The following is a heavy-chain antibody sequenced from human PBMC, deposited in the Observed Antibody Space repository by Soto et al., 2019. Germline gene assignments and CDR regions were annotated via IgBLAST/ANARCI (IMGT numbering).Heavy chain of an antibody. CDR2: ITGSSSYV. D-gene: IGHD3-22*01. V-gene: IGHV3-21*02. CDR3: ARDVYYDDSSASWAY. Sequence: EVQLVESGGGLVKPWGSLRLSCAASGFTFSSYSMNWVRQAPGKGLEWVSSITGSSSYVYYADSVKARFTISRDNAKNSLYRQVNSLRAEDTAVYYCARDVYYDDSSASWAYWGQGTLVTVSS. CDR1: GFTFSSYS. J-gene: IGHJ4*02.